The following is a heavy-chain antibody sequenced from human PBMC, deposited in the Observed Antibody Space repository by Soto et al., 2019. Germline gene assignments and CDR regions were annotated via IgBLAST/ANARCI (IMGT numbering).Heavy chain of an antibody. J-gene: IGHJ4*02. CDR3: VRDLLVAAPTNKY. Sequence: EVQLVESGGGLVQPGGSLRLSCAASGFTFSNYKMSWVRQAPGKGLEWVSYISTSSSIINYADSVQGRFTIYRDNAKNSLYLQMNSLRDEDTGVYYCVRDLLVAAPTNKYWGQGTLVTVSS. CDR1: GFTFSNYK. CDR2: ISTSSSII. D-gene: IGHD2-15*01. V-gene: IGHV3-48*02.